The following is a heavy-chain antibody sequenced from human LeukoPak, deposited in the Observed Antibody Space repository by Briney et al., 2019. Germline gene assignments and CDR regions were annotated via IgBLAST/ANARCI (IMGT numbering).Heavy chain of an antibody. J-gene: IGHJ4*02. V-gene: IGHV1-69*05. CDR1: GGTFSSYA. CDR3: ATKGYRISSGGYRVHFDY. Sequence: SVKVSCKASGGTFSSYAISWVRQAPGQGLEWMGGIIPIFGTANYAQKFQGRVTITTDESTSTAYMELSSLRSEDTAVYYCATKGYRISSGGYRVHFDYWGQGPLVTVSS. CDR2: IIPIFGTA. D-gene: IGHD6-19*01.